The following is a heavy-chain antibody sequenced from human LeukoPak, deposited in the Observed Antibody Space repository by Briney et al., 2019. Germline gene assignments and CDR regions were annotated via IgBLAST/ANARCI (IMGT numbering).Heavy chain of an antibody. J-gene: IGHJ4*02. V-gene: IGHV4-39*01. CDR2: FYSGGST. CDR3: ARSPEFNFDY. Sequence: SETLSLTCTVSGGSISGSSYYWGWIRQPPGEGLEWIGSFYSGGSTYYNPSLKSRVTVSVDASKNQFSLNLSSVTAADTAIYYCARSPEFNFDYWGRGTLVTVSS. CDR1: GGSISGSSYY.